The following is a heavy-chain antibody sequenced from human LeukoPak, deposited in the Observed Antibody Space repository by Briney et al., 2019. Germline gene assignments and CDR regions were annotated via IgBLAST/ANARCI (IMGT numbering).Heavy chain of an antibody. CDR2: IYSGGST. Sequence: GGSLRLSCAASGFTVSSNYMSWVRQAPGKGLEWVSVIYSGGSTYYADSVKGRFTISRDNSKNTLYLQMNSLRAEDTAVYYCARESYGDYAPLGYRGQGTLVTVSS. D-gene: IGHD4-17*01. CDR3: ARESYGDYAPLGY. J-gene: IGHJ4*02. V-gene: IGHV3-53*01. CDR1: GFTVSSNY.